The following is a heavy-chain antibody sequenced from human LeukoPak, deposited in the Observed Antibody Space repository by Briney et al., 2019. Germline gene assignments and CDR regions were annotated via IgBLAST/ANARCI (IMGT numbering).Heavy chain of an antibody. CDR3: ARDRGGGYVSYFDY. CDR2: IVVGSGNT. CDR1: GFTFTSSA. V-gene: IGHV1-58*02. D-gene: IGHD5-12*01. J-gene: IGHJ4*02. Sequence: SVKVSCKASGFTFTSSAMQWVRQARGQRLEWIGWIVVGSGNTNYAQKFQERVTITRDMSTSTAYMELSSLRSEDTAVYYCARDRGGGYVSYFDYWGQGTLVTVSS.